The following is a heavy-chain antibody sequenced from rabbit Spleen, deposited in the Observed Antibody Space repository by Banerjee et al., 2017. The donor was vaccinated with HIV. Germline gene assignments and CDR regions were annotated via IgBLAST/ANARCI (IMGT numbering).Heavy chain of an antibody. Sequence: QEQLVESGGGLVQPGGSLKLSCKASGFDFSSYGVSWVRQAPGKGLEWIGYIDPLFGTTYYANWVNGRFTISSHNAQNTLYLQLNSLTAADTATYFCARGASYGNGRYFDLWGQGTLVTVS. CDR1: GFDFSSYG. CDR3: ARGASYGNGRYFDL. J-gene: IGHJ4*01. D-gene: IGHD6-1*01. CDR2: IDPLFGTT. V-gene: IGHV1S47*01.